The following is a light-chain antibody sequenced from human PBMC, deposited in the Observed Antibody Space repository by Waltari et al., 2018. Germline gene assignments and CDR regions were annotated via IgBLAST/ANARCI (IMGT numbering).Light chain of an antibody. CDR2: SNN. Sequence: QSVLTQPPSVSGTPGQRVTISCSGSSSNIGSNTVDWYQQLPGTAPKLLMYSNNLRPSGVPERFAGSKSGTSASLAIFGIQSEDEGDYCCAGWDDSLKGVIFGGGTKVTVL. J-gene: IGLJ2*01. CDR3: AGWDDSLKGVI. V-gene: IGLV1-44*01. CDR1: SSNIGSNT.